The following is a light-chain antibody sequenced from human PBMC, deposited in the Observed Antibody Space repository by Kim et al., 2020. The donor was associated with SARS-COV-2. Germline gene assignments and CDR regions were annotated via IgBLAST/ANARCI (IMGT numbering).Light chain of an antibody. J-gene: IGLJ2*01. CDR1: SSDIGTYNY. CDR2: DVT. V-gene: IGLV2-14*04. CDR3: SSYFTTSSTVV. Sequence: QSITIACTGTSSDIGTYNYVSWYQKHSGKAPKLMIYDVTKRPSGVSNRFSGSKSGNTASLTISGLQAEDEADYYCSSYFTTSSTVVFGGGTKVTVL.